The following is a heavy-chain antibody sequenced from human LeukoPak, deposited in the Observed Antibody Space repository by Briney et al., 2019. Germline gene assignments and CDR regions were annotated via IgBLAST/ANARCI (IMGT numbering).Heavy chain of an antibody. CDR3: AKTAYGDYVNWFDP. Sequence: GGSLRLSCAASGFTFSSNAMSWVRQAPGRGLEWVASIAASSGDTYYPDSVRGRFTISRDNSKNTLYLQMNSLRAEDTALYYCAKTAYGDYVNWFDPWGQGTLVTVSS. CDR2: IAASSGDT. CDR1: GFTFSSNA. J-gene: IGHJ5*02. D-gene: IGHD4-17*01. V-gene: IGHV3-23*01.